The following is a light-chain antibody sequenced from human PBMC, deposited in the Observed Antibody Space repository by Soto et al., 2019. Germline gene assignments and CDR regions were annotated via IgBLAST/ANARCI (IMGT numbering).Light chain of an antibody. CDR2: SVN. V-gene: IGLV3-21*02. CDR1: NIGSMS. CDR3: QVWDPFSDHLFV. Sequence: SYELTQPPSVSVAPGQTAMITCGGDNIGSMSVHWYQQRPGQAPVLVVYSVNDRPAGIPERFSGSNSGNTATLTIGRVEAGDEADYYCQVWDPFSDHLFVFGRGTKV. J-gene: IGLJ1*01.